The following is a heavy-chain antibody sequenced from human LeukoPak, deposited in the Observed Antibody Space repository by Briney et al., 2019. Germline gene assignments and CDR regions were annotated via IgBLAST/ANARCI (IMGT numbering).Heavy chain of an antibody. CDR1: GFAFGSEA. D-gene: IGHD6-13*01. CDR3: AKDLGSSWFFFYFDY. V-gene: IGHV3-23*01. Sequence: AGGSLRLSCAVSGFAFGSEAMSWVRQAPGKGLGWVSAISGSGGSTYYADSVKGRFTISRDNSKNTLYLQMNSLRAEDTAVYFCAKDLGSSWFFFYFDYWGQGTLVTVSS. J-gene: IGHJ4*02. CDR2: ISGSGGST.